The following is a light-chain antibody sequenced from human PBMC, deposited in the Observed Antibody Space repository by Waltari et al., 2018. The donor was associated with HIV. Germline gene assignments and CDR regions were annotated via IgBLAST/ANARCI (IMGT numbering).Light chain of an antibody. CDR3: QVWDSRSDHYV. CDR2: ADG. Sequence: SYVLTRPPSVSVAPGQTARITCGGNNLGTKSVHWYQHKPGQAPVLVSYADGDRPSGIPERCSGSRAWDGDNVTISRGEGVDEADYYGQVWDSRSDHYVFGSGSKVTV. J-gene: IGLJ1*01. CDR1: NLGTKS. V-gene: IGLV3-21*02.